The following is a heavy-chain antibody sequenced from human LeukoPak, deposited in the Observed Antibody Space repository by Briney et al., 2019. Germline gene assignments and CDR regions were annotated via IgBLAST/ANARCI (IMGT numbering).Heavy chain of an antibody. CDR3: ARDPPVGVVPAAQDY. CDR1: GGTFSSYA. J-gene: IGHJ4*02. D-gene: IGHD2-2*01. Sequence: SVKVSCKASGGTFSSYAISWVRQAPGQGLEWMGEIIPIFGTANYAQKFQGRVTITADESTSTAYMELSSLRSEDTAVYYCARDPPVGVVPAAQDYWGQGTLVTVSS. V-gene: IGHV1-69*13. CDR2: IIPIFGTA.